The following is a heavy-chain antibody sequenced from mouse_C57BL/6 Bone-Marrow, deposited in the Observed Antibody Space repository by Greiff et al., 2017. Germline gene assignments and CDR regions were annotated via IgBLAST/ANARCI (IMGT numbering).Heavy chain of an antibody. CDR2: IRHKANNHAT. Sequence: EVQLMESGGGLVQPGGSMKLSCAASGFTFSDAWMDWVRQSPEKGLEWVAEIRHKANNHATYYAESVKGRFTISRDDSKSGVYLQMNSLRAEDAGIYDCTRPYDWETDWYFDVWGTGTTVTVSS. D-gene: IGHD2-4*01. CDR3: TRPYDWETDWYFDV. V-gene: IGHV6-6*01. CDR1: GFTFSDAW. J-gene: IGHJ1*03.